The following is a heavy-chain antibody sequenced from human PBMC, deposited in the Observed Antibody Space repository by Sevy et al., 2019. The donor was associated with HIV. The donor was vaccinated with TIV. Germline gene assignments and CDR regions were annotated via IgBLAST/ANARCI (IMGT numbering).Heavy chain of an antibody. D-gene: IGHD1-26*01. V-gene: IGHV3-30*18. CDR2: ISYDGSNK. CDR1: GFTFSSYG. CDR3: AKDRSGSSPTYYYYYGMDL. Sequence: GGSLRLSCAASGFTFSSYGMHWVRQAPGKGLEWVAVISYDGSNKYDADSVKGRFTISRDNSKNTLYLQMNSLRAEDTAVYYCAKDRSGSSPTYYYYYGMDLWGQGTTVTVS. J-gene: IGHJ6*02.